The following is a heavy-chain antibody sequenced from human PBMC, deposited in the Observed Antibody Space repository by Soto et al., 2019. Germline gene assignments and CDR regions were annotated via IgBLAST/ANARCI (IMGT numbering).Heavy chain of an antibody. CDR1: GFTFSSYG. J-gene: IGHJ4*02. Sequence: GGSLRLSCAASGFTFSSYGMHWVRQAPGKGLEWVAVISYDGSNKYYADSVKGRFTISRDNSKNTLYLQMNSLRAEDTAVYYCAKDRSLVRGPMHYWGQGTLVTVSS. CDR2: ISYDGSNK. V-gene: IGHV3-30*18. CDR3: AKDRSLVRGPMHY. D-gene: IGHD3-10*01.